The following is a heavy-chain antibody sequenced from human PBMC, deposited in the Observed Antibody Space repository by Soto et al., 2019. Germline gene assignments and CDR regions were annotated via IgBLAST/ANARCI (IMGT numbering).Heavy chain of an antibody. CDR2: IYHGGST. CDR1: GGSISSDYYS. J-gene: IGHJ3*02. Sequence: QVQLQESGSGLVKPSETLSLTCAVSGGSISSDYYSWSWIRQPPGKDLEGIGYIYHGGSTYYNPSLRSRVTLSVDTSKNHFSLRLTSVTAADTAVYSCARLNRLRNDAFDIWGQGTLVAVSS. V-gene: IGHV4-30-2*01. D-gene: IGHD3-16*01. CDR3: ARLNRLRNDAFDI.